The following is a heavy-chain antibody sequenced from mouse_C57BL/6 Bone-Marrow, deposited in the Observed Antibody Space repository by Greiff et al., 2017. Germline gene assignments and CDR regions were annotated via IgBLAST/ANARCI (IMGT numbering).Heavy chain of an antibody. Sequence: VQLQQSGPELVKPGASVKISCKASGYSFTGYYMNWVKQSPEKSLEWIGEINPSTGGTTYNQKFKAKATLTVDKSSSTAYMQLKSLTSEDSAVYYCARELRYAMDYWSQGTSVTVSS. CDR2: INPSTGGT. D-gene: IGHD1-1*01. CDR3: ARELRYAMDY. J-gene: IGHJ4*01. V-gene: IGHV1-42*01. CDR1: GYSFTGYY.